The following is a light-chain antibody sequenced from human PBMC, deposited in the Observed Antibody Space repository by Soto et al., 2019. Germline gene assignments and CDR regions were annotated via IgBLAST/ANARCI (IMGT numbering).Light chain of an antibody. J-gene: IGKJ1*01. CDR3: HQYNSYS. CDR1: QSISSW. V-gene: IGKV1-5*01. CDR2: DAS. Sequence: DIQMTQSPSTLSASVGDRVTITCRASQSISSWLAWYQQKPGKATKLLIYDASSLESGVPSRFSGSGSGTEFTLTISSMQPDDFATYYCHQYNSYSFGQGTKVDIK.